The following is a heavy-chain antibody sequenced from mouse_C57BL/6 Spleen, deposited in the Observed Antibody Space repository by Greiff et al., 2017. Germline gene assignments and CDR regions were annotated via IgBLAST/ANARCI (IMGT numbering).Heavy chain of an antibody. CDR2: ICWDDDK. CDR3: ARIYDYDGNWYFDV. D-gene: IGHD2-4*01. CDR1: GFSLSTFGMG. V-gene: IGHV8-8*01. Sequence: QVTLKVCGPGILQPSQTLSLTCSFSGFSLSTFGMGVGWIRQPSGKGLEWLAHICWDDDKYYNPALKSRLTISKDTSKNQVFLKIANVDTADTATYYCARIYDYDGNWYFDVWGTGTTVTVSS. J-gene: IGHJ1*03.